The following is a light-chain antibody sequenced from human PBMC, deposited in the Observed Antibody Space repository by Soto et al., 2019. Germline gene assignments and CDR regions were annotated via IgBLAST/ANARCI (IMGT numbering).Light chain of an antibody. CDR2: DVS. Sequence: DIQMTQAPSTLSASVGDRVTITCRASQNINAWLAWYQQKPGKAPKLLIYDVSTLHSGVPSRFSGSASGTAFTLTISNLESDDFATYYCQQYHRYSTFGQGTRVDIK. V-gene: IGKV1-5*01. CDR1: QNINAW. J-gene: IGKJ1*01. CDR3: QQYHRYST.